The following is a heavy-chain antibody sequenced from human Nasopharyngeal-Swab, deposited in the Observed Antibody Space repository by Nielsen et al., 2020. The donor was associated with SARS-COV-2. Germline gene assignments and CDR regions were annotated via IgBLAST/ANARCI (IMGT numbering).Heavy chain of an antibody. V-gene: IGHV4-59*01. D-gene: IGHD6-19*01. J-gene: IGHJ4*02. CDR2: IYYSGIT. CDR3: ARAADSSGIDY. CDR1: GGSISSYY. Sequence: SETLSLTCTVSGGSISSYYWSWIRQPPGKGLEWNGYIYYSGITNYNPSLKSRVTISVETSKNQFSLKLSSVTAADTAVYYCARAADSSGIDYWGQGTLVTVSS.